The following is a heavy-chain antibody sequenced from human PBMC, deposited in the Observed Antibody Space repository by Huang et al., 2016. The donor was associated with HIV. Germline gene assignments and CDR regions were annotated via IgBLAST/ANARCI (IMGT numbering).Heavy chain of an antibody. CDR2: GNDSGAT. V-gene: IGHV4-34*02. CDR3: ARQWTILEWLLGLDV. CDR1: GGSFTGHY. D-gene: IGHD3-3*01. J-gene: IGHJ6*02. Sequence: QMQLQQRGAGLLKPSETLSLTCGVSGGSFTGHYLTWIRQAPGKGLEWIGEGNDSGATKYDPSLNGRVTISLDKSNRELSLNLRSVTAADTAVYYCARQWTILEWLLGLDVWGQGTTVIVSS.